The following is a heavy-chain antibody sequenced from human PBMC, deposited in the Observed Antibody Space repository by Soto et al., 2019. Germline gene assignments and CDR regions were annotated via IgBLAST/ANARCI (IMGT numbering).Heavy chain of an antibody. J-gene: IGHJ5*02. V-gene: IGHV1-69*13. D-gene: IGHD6-19*01. CDR1: GGTFSSYA. Sequence: SVKVSCKASGGTFSSYAISWVRQAPGQGLEWMGGIIPILGTANYAQKFQGRVTITADESTSTAYMELSGLRSEDTAVYYCARRSPIAVGSLLDPWGQGTLVTVSS. CDR3: ARRSPIAVGSLLDP. CDR2: IIPILGTA.